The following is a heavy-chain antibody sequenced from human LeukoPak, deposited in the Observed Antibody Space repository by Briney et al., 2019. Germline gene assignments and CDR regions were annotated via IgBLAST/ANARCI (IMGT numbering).Heavy chain of an antibody. Sequence: SSTRVLTFTVGGGSISGYYWSWIRAPPGKGLEWVAYIYYGGSTDYKPSLKGRVTISRDPSKNPLSLELSTLSAADTDVYYGARHTASRSGREFDYSGQGTL. D-gene: IGHD1-26*01. CDR3: ARHTASRSGREFDY. V-gene: IGHV4-59*08. CDR2: IYYGGST. CDR1: GGSISGYY. J-gene: IGHJ4*02.